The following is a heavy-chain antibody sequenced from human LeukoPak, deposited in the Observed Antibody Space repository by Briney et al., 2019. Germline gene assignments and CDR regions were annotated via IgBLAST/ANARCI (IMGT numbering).Heavy chain of an antibody. D-gene: IGHD6-19*01. V-gene: IGHV1-69*13. CDR3: ARDRGSSGLFPGWFDP. J-gene: IGHJ5*02. CDR2: IIPIFGTA. Sequence: ASVKVSRKASGGTFISYAISWVRQAPGQGLEWMGGIIPIFGTANYAQKFQGRVTITADESTSTAYMELSSLRSEDTAVYYCARDRGSSGLFPGWFDPWGQGTLVTVSS. CDR1: GGTFISYA.